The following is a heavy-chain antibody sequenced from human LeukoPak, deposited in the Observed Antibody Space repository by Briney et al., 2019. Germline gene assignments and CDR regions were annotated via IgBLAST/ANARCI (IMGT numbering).Heavy chain of an antibody. Sequence: GGSLRLSCAASGFNFKDAWMSWVRQAPGKGLEWVGRFRSGTTDYAAPVKGRFTISRDDSKNTQYLQMNSLKSEDTAVYFCTADVRPPADLDYWGQGTLVTVSS. V-gene: IGHV3-15*01. CDR3: TADVRPPADLDY. D-gene: IGHD6-6*01. J-gene: IGHJ4*02. CDR2: FRSGTT. CDR1: GFNFKDAW.